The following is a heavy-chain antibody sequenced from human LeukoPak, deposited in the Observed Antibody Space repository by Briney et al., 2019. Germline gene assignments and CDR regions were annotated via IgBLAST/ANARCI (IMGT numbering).Heavy chain of an antibody. J-gene: IGHJ4*02. CDR3: ASLGAVAARYYFDY. Sequence: PSQTLSLTCTVSGGSISSGCYYWSWIRQPAGKGLEWIGRIYTSGSTNYNPSLKSRVTISVDTSKNQFSLKLSSVTAADTAVYYCASLGAVAARYYFDYWGQGTLVTVSS. D-gene: IGHD6-19*01. V-gene: IGHV4-61*02. CDR2: IYTSGST. CDR1: GGSISSGCYY.